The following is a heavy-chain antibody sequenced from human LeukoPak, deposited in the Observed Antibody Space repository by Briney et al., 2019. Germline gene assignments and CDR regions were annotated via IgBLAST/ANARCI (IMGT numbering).Heavy chain of an antibody. CDR2: IYYSGST. V-gene: IGHV4-59*01. D-gene: IGHD3-16*01. Sequence: PSETLSLTCTVSGGSISSYYWSWIRRPPGKGLEWIGYIYYSGSTNYNPSLKSRVTISVDTSKNQFSLKLSSVTAADTAVYYCARGIKAWGTRGSYFGYWGQGTQVTVSS. CDR3: ARGIKAWGTRGSYFGY. J-gene: IGHJ4*02. CDR1: GGSISSYY.